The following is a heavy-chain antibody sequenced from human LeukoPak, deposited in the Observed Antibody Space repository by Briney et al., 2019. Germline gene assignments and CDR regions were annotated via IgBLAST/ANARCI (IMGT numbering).Heavy chain of an antibody. Sequence: GESLKISCQGSGFNFSTYWIAWGRQVPGKGLEWMGIIYHGDADTRYSTSFQGQVTISADKSINTAYLLWSSLKASDTAMYYCARKYTSGWPNWGQGTLVTVSS. CDR2: IYHGDADT. J-gene: IGHJ4*02. V-gene: IGHV5-51*01. CDR1: GFNFSTYW. D-gene: IGHD6-19*01. CDR3: ARKYTSGWPN.